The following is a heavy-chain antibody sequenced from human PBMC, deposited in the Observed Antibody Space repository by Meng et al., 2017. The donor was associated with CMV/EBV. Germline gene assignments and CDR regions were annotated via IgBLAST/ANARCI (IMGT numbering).Heavy chain of an antibody. Sequence: GESLKISCAASGFSFSSYWMSWVRQAPGKGLEWVANIKPDGSEKYSVDSVKGRFTVSRDNAKNSLDLQMNSLRAEDTAVYYCARDYGGNSNYYYGMDVWGQGTTVTVSS. CDR3: ARDYGGNSNYYYGMDV. CDR1: GFSFSSYW. CDR2: IKPDGSEK. J-gene: IGHJ6*02. D-gene: IGHD4-23*01. V-gene: IGHV3-7*01.